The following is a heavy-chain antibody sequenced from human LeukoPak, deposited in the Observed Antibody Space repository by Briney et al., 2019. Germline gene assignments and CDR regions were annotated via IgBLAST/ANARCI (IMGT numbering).Heavy chain of an antibody. Sequence: PSQTLSLTCTVSGGSISSGGYYWSWIRQPPGKGLEWIGSIYYSGSTYYNPSLKSRVTISVDTSKNQFSLKLSSVTAADTAVYYCARGRLGSGSYYRSTFDPWGQGTLVTVSS. CDR2: IYYSGST. J-gene: IGHJ5*02. CDR1: GGSISSGGYY. CDR3: ARGRLGSGSYYRSTFDP. V-gene: IGHV4-39*07. D-gene: IGHD3-10*01.